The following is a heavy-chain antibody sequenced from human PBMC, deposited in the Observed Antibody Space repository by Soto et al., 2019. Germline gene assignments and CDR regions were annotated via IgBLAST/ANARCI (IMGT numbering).Heavy chain of an antibody. CDR3: AKDRRDRGLPNDY. J-gene: IGHJ4*02. CDR2: ISGSGGST. V-gene: IGHV3-23*01. Sequence: QTGGSLRLSCAASGFTFSSYAMSWVRQAPGKGLEWVSAISGSGGSTYYADSVRGRFTISRDNSKNTLYLQMNSLRAEDTAVYYCAKDRRDRGLPNDYWGQGTLVTVSS. CDR1: GFTFSSYA. D-gene: IGHD5-12*01.